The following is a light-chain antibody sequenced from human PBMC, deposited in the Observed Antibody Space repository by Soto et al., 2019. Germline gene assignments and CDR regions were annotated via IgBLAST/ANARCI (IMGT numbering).Light chain of an antibody. CDR1: TSNIGAGYD. CDR2: GNS. Sequence: QSALTQPPSVSGAPGQRVTISCTGSTSNIGAGYDVHWYQQLPGTAPKLLIYGNSNRPSGVPDRFSGSKSGTSVSLAITGLQAEDEADYYCQSYDSRLSVVVFGGGTKLTVL. V-gene: IGLV1-40*01. CDR3: QSYDSRLSVVV. J-gene: IGLJ2*01.